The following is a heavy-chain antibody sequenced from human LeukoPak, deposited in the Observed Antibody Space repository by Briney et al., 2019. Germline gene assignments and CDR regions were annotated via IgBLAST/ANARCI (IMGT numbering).Heavy chain of an antibody. CDR2: IYTSGST. J-gene: IGHJ6*03. CDR1: GGSISSYY. CDR3: ARGSGELLLGYMDV. Sequence: PSETLSLTCTVSGGSISSYYWSWIRQPAGKGLEWIGRIYTSGSTNYNPSLKGRVTMSVDTSKNQFSLKLSSVTAADTAVYYCARGSGELLLGYMDVWGKGTTVTVSS. D-gene: IGHD3-10*01. V-gene: IGHV4-4*07.